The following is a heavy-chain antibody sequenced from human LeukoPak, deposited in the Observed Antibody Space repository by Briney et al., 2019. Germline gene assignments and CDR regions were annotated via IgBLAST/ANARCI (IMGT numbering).Heavy chain of an antibody. D-gene: IGHD1-26*01. CDR2: IYYSGST. CDR3: ARNRYSGSYGLGAFDI. Sequence: SETLSLTCTVAGGSISSSSYYWGWIRQPPGKGLEWIGSIYYSGSTYYNPSLKSRVTISVDTSKNQFSLKLSSVTTADTAVYYCARNRYSGSYGLGAFDIWGQGTMVTVSS. J-gene: IGHJ3*02. CDR1: GGSISSSSYY. V-gene: IGHV4-39*07.